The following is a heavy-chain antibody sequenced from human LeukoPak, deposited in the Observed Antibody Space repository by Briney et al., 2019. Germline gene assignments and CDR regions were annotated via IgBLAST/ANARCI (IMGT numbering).Heavy chain of an antibody. D-gene: IGHD6-13*01. V-gene: IGHV4-39*01. CDR1: GGSISSGNCS. J-gene: IGHJ4*02. CDR3: TRRSYGSSLVY. Sequence: PSETLSLTCDVSGGSISSGNCSWGWLRQPPGKGLEWIGNIYYSGNTYYNSSLKSRVTIFVDMSKNQLSLKLTTVTAADTAVYYCTRRSYGSSLVYWGQGTLVTVSS. CDR2: IYYSGNT.